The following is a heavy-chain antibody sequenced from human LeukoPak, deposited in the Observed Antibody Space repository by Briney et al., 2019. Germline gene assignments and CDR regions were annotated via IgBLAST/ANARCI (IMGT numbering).Heavy chain of an antibody. CDR2: IYSGGTT. Sequence: GGSLRLSCAASGSTVNINYMNWVRQAPGKGLEWVSFIYSGGTTFYADSVKGRFTISRDNTKNILYLQINSLRAEDTAVYYCARSPPADGHRIPQQFGMDIWGQGTMVTVSS. CDR1: GSTVNINY. V-gene: IGHV3-53*01. CDR3: ARSPPADGHRIPQQFGMDI. D-gene: IGHD5-24*01. J-gene: IGHJ6*02.